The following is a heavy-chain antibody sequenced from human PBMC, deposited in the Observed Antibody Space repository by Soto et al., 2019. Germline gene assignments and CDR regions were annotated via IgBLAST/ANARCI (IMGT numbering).Heavy chain of an antibody. Sequence: GSGPTLVNPTETLTLTCTVSGFSLSNARMGVSWIRQPPGKALEWLAHIFSNDEKSYSTSLKRRLTISKDTSKSQVVLTMTNMDPVDTATYYCARVSPQGGFLEWLTRDYGMDVWGQGTTVTVSS. CDR2: IFSNDEK. V-gene: IGHV2-26*01. CDR1: GFSLSNARMG. J-gene: IGHJ6*02. CDR3: ARVSPQGGFLEWLTRDYGMDV. D-gene: IGHD3-3*01.